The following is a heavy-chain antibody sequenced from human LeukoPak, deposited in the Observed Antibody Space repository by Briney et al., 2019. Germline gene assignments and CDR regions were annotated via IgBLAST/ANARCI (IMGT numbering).Heavy chain of an antibody. CDR1: GASIISSNDY. Sequence: PSETLSLACTVSGASIISSNDYWGWIRQAPGKGLEWIGSGFYGGSAHYNPSLKSRATISVDTSKNQFSLKLSSVTAADAAMYYCARQFATASADTRGYFDFWGQGTVVTVSS. CDR3: ARQFATASADTRGYFDF. CDR2: GFYGGSA. V-gene: IGHV4-39*01. D-gene: IGHD2-2*01. J-gene: IGHJ4*02.